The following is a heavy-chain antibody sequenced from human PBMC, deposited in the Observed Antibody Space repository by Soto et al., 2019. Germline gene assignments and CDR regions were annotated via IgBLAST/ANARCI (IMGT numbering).Heavy chain of an antibody. CDR3: VRDYDSSGFNSSH. CDR2: IGSDGRPT. CDR1: GFPFSSYW. J-gene: IGHJ1*01. D-gene: IGHD3-22*01. Sequence: GGSLRLSCVASGFPFSSYWMHWIRQVPGKGLMWVSQIGSDGRPTTYADSVKGRFTISRDNARNTLYLQMNSLRADDTAMYYCVRDYDSSGFNSSHWGQGTLVTVSS. V-gene: IGHV3-74*03.